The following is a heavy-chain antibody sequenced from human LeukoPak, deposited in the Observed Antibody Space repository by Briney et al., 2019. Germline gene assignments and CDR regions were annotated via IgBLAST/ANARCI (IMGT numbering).Heavy chain of an antibody. V-gene: IGHV3-74*01. CDR2: MNSDGSAT. J-gene: IGHJ4*02. Sequence: PGGSLRLSCAASGFSFSNYWMHWVRQAPGKGLVWVTRMNSDGSATYYADSVQGRLTISRDNAKNTLYLQMNSLRAEDTAMYFCAKGPNYCDSWGQGTLVTVSS. CDR1: GFSFSNYW. CDR3: AKGPNYCDS.